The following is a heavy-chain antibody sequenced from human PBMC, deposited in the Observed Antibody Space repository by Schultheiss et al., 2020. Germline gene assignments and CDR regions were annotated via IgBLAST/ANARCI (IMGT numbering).Heavy chain of an antibody. CDR2: ISYDGSNK. CDR3: ARDLPHLYYDFWSGYRDDGMDV. CDR1: GFTFSSYG. Sequence: GGSLRLSCAASGFTFSSYGMHWVRQAPGKGLEWVAVISYDGSNKYYADSVKGRFTISRDNSKNTLYLQMNSLRAEDTAVYYCARDLPHLYYDFWSGYRDDGMDVWGQGTTVTVS. V-gene: IGHV3-30*03. D-gene: IGHD3-3*01. J-gene: IGHJ6*02.